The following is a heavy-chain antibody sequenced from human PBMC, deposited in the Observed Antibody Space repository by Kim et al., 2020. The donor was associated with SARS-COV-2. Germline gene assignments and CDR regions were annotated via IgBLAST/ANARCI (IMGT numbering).Heavy chain of an antibody. V-gene: IGHV3-7*01. J-gene: IGHJ6*02. CDR3: ARAQAAAGYYYGMDV. D-gene: IGHD6-13*01. CDR1: GFTFSSYW. Sequence: GGSLRLSCAASGFTFSSYWMSWVRQAPGKGLEWVANIKQDGSEKYYVDSVKGRFTISRDNAKNSLYLQMNSLRAEDTAVYYCARAQAAAGYYYGMDVWGQGTTVTVSS. CDR2: IKQDGSEK.